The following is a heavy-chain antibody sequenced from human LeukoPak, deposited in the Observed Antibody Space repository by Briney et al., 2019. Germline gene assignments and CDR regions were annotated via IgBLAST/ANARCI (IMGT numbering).Heavy chain of an antibody. J-gene: IGHJ4*02. V-gene: IGHV1-8*01. D-gene: IGHD1-26*01. CDR1: GYTFPSYD. CDR2: MNPNSGNT. CDR3: ARGPKWSGSYYYFDF. Sequence: ASVKVSCKTSGYTFPSYDINWVRQATGRGLEWMGWMNPNSGNTGYAQKFQSRVTITRNTSITTAYMDLTSLRSEDTAVYFCARGPKWSGSYYYFDFWGQGTLVTVSS.